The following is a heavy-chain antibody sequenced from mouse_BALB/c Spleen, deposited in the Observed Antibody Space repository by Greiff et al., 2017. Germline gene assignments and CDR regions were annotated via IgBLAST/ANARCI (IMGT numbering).Heavy chain of an antibody. CDR2: IDPANGNT. CDR1: GFNIKDTY. Sequence: VQLKQSGAELVKPGASVKLSCTASGFNIKDTYMHWVKQRPEQGLEWIGRIDPANGNTKYDPKFQGKATITADTSSNTAYLQLSSLTSEDTAVYYCASSGRGYYAMDYWGQGTSVTVSS. J-gene: IGHJ4*01. CDR3: ASSGRGYYAMDY. D-gene: IGHD3-1*01. V-gene: IGHV14-3*02.